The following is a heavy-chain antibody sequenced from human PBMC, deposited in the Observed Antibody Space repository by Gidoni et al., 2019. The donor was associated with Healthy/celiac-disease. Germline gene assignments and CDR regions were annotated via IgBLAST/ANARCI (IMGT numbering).Heavy chain of an antibody. CDR3: ARVSYDSSGYYYYYGMDV. J-gene: IGHJ6*02. D-gene: IGHD3-22*01. CDR2: ISSSGSTI. Sequence: EVQLVESGGGLVQPGGSLRLSCAASGFTFSSYEMNWVRQAPGKGLEWVSYISSSGSTIYYADSVKGRFTISRDNAKNSLYLQMNSLRAEDTAVYYCARVSYDSSGYYYYYGMDVWGQGTTVTVSS. CDR1: GFTFSSYE. V-gene: IGHV3-48*03.